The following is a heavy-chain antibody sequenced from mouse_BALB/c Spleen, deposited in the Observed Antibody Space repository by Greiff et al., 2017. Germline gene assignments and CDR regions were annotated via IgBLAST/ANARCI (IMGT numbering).Heavy chain of an antibody. CDR1: GYSFTSYW. D-gene: IGHD2-3*01. V-gene: IGHV1S126*01. Sequence: VKLMESGPQLVRPGASVKISCKASGYSFTSYWMHWVKQRPGQGLEWIGMIDPSDSETRLNQKFKDKATLTVDKSSSTAYMQLSSPTSEDSAVYYCARRRDGYYIDYWGQGTTLTVSS. J-gene: IGHJ2*01. CDR3: ARRRDGYYIDY. CDR2: IDPSDSET.